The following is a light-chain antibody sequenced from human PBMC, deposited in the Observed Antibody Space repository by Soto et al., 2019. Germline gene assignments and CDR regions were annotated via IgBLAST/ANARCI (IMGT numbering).Light chain of an antibody. CDR1: DSNIGTNT. CDR2: GDN. J-gene: IGLJ2*01. V-gene: IGLV1-44*01. Sequence: QSVLTQPPSASGTPGQRVTISCSGSDSNIGTNTVNWYRQLPGTAPKLLIYGDNQRPSGVPDRFSGSKSGTSASLAISGLQSEDDADYYCAAWDGSLNNVLFGGGTKVTVL. CDR3: AAWDGSLNNVL.